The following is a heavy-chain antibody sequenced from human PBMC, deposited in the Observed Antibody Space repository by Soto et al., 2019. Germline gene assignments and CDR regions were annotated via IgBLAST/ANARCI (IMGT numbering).Heavy chain of an antibody. Sequence: QVQLVESGGGVVQPGRSLRLSCAASGFTFSSYGMHWVRQAPGKGLEWVAVIWYDGSNKYYADSVKGRFTISRDNSKNTLYLQMNSLRAEDTAVYYCARDMRLYCSSTSCAEFGESDHFDYWGQGTLVTVSS. D-gene: IGHD2-2*01. J-gene: IGHJ4*02. CDR3: ARDMRLYCSSTSCAEFGESDHFDY. CDR2: IWYDGSNK. V-gene: IGHV3-33*01. CDR1: GFTFSSYG.